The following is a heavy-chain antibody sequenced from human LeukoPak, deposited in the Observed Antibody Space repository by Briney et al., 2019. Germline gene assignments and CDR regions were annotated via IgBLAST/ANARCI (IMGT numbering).Heavy chain of an antibody. V-gene: IGHV3-7*01. J-gene: IGHJ4*02. CDR3: ARERDGRFFDY. CDR1: GLTFRSYW. CDR2: INQGGSEK. D-gene: IGHD5-24*01. Sequence: GVLGLSCAVSGLTFRSYWMSWVRQAPGKGLEWVANINQGGSEKYFVDSVRGRFTISRDNAKNLLHLQMDTLRADDTAVYYCARERDGRFFDYWGQGTLVTVSS.